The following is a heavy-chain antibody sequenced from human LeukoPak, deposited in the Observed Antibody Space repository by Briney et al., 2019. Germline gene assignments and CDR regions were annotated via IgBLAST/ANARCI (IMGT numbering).Heavy chain of an antibody. V-gene: IGHV4-30-2*01. CDR2: IYHSGST. CDR1: GGSISSGGYS. Sequence: SETLSLTCAVSGGSISSGGYSWSWIRQPPGKGLEWIGYIYHSGSTYYNPSLKSRVTISVDRSKNQFSLKLSSVTAADTAVYYCAREGGCDSGSNWCAFDIWGQGTMVTVSS. D-gene: IGHD1-26*01. CDR3: AREGGCDSGSNWCAFDI. J-gene: IGHJ3*02.